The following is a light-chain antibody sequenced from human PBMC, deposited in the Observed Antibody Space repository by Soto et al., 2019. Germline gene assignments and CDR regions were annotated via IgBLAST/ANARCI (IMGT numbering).Light chain of an antibody. V-gene: IGKV1-17*01. CDR1: QVITND. CDR3: LQYYGPPPHT. CDR2: AAS. Sequence: IQMTQSPSSLSASVGDRLSITCRASQVITNDLGWYQQKPGKAPKRLIYAASTLQSGVPSRFSGSGSGTEFTLTISSLQPEDVATYYCLQYYGPPPHTFGQGTKLEIK. J-gene: IGKJ2*01.